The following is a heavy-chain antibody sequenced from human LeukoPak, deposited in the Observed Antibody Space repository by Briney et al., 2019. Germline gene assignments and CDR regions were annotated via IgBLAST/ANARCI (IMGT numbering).Heavy chain of an antibody. CDR1: GDSISSGGYY. Sequence: SETLSLTCAVSGDSISSGGYYWSWIRQHPGKGLEWIGYIYYSGSTYYNPSLKSRVTISVDTSKNQFSLKLSSVTAADTAVYYCARAHGSGYDPPSFDYWGQGTLVTVSS. CDR2: IYYSGST. J-gene: IGHJ4*02. D-gene: IGHD5-12*01. V-gene: IGHV4-31*11. CDR3: ARAHGSGYDPPSFDY.